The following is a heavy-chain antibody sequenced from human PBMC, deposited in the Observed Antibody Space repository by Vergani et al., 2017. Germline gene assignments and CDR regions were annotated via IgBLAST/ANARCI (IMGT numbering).Heavy chain of an antibody. Sequence: QMQLVQSGPEVKKPGTSVKVSCKASGFTFTSSAMQWVRQARGQRLEWIGWIVVGSGNTNYAQKFQERVTITRDMSTSTAYMELSSLRSEDTAVYYCARDHPKGYSGYDSTEYYFDYWGQGTLVTVSS. CDR3: ARDHPKGYSGYDSTEYYFDY. J-gene: IGHJ4*02. V-gene: IGHV1-58*02. CDR1: GFTFTSSA. CDR2: IVVGSGNT. D-gene: IGHD5-12*01.